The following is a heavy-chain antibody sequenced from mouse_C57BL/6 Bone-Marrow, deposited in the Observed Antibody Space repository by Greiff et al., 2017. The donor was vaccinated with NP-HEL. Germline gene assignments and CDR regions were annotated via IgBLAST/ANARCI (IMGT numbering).Heavy chain of an antibody. CDR1: GFNIKDDY. J-gene: IGHJ4*01. V-gene: IGHV14-4*01. Sequence: DVKLVESGAELVRPGASVKLSCTASGFNIKDDYMHWVKQRPEQGLEWIGWIDPENGDTEYASKFQGKATITAATSSNTAYLQLSSLTSEDTAVYYYTTWGGVAMDYWGRGTSVTVSS. CDR3: TTWGGVAMDY. CDR2: IDPENGDT.